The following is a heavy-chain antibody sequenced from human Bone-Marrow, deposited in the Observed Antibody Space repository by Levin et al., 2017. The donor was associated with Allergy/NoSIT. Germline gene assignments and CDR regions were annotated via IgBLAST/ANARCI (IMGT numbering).Heavy chain of an antibody. Sequence: HPGGSLRLSCAASGFTFSTYAMSWVRQAPGKGLEWVSGISGSGGSTVYTDSVKGRFTISRDNSKNTLYLQMNSLRAEDTAVYYCAKDQGSGSGSYSGGQFDYWGQGTQVTVSS. CDR1: GFTFSTYA. CDR2: ISGSGGST. CDR3: AKDQGSGSGSYSGGQFDY. J-gene: IGHJ4*02. V-gene: IGHV3-23*01. D-gene: IGHD1-26*01.